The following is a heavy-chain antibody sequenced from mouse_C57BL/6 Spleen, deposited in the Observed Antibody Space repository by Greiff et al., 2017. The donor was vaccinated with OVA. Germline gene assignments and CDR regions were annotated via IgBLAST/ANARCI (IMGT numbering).Heavy chain of an antibody. CDR1: GFSLTSYG. D-gene: IGHD2-4*01. CDR2: IWSDGST. CDR3: ARHFYDYDYAMDY. V-gene: IGHV2-6-1*01. J-gene: IGHJ4*01. Sequence: VKLVESGPGLVAPSQSLSITCTVSGFSLTSYGVHWVRQPPGKGLEWLVVIWSDGSTNYNSALKSRLSLSKDNSKSQLFLKMNSLQTDDTAMYYCARHFYDYDYAMDYWGQGTSVTVSS.